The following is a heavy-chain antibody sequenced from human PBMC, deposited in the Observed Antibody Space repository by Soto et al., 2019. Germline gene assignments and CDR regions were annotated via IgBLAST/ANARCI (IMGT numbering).Heavy chain of an antibody. CDR2: TYYRSKWYN. J-gene: IGHJ4*02. V-gene: IGHV6-1*01. D-gene: IGHD2-2*02. Sequence: PSETLSLTCVISGDTVSSNTAAWNWIRQSPSRGLEWLGRTYYRSKWYNDFAPSVKSRITINADTSKNQFSLQLNSVTPEDTAVYYCARNGFKQYLSRFDFWGQGTLVTVSS. CDR3: ARNGFKQYLSRFDF. CDR1: GDTVSSNTAA.